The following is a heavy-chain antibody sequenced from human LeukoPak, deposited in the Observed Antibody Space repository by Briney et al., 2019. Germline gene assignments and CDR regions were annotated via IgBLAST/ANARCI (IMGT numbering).Heavy chain of an antibody. CDR2: IWYDGSNK. J-gene: IGHJ3*02. D-gene: IGHD2-15*01. CDR3: AGEAYCSGGKCPGAFDI. CDR1: GFTLSNYA. Sequence: GGSLRLSCAASGFTLSNYAMYGVRQAPGKGLEWVTIIWYDGSNKNYADSVKGRFTISRDNSKNTLYLQMNSLRAEDTAVYYCAGEAYCSGGKCPGAFDIWGQGTMVTVSS. V-gene: IGHV3-33*01.